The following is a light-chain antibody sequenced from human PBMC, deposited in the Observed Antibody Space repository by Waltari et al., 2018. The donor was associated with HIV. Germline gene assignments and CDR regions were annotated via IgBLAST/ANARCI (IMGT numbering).Light chain of an antibody. V-gene: IGLV1-40*01. J-gene: IGLJ3*02. CDR2: GNS. Sequence: QSVLTQPPSVSGAPGQRVTISCTGHSSNIGSLYDVHWYLQTPGSVPKLLNTGNSRPSGVSERFSGSRSGTSASLAITALRAEDEGTYYCQSDDSDRGSPVFGGGTEVTVL. CDR1: SSNIGSLYD. CDR3: QSDDSDRGSPV.